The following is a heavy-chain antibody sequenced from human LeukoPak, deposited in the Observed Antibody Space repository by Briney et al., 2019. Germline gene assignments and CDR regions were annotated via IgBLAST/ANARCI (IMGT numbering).Heavy chain of an antibody. D-gene: IGHD3-9*01. CDR1: GGSISSDY. Sequence: ETQSLTCTVSGGSISSDYWSWIRQPPGKGLESIGYVHHRGSTKYNPSLKSRVTISLDTSKNRFSLKLSSVTAADTAVYYCARGLTGGGWVDLWGQGTLVAVSS. V-gene: IGHV4-59*01. CDR2: VHHRGST. CDR3: ARGLTGGGWVDL. J-gene: IGHJ5*02.